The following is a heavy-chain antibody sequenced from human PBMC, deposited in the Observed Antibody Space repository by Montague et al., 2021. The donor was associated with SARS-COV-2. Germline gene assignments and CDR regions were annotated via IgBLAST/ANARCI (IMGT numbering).Heavy chain of an antibody. J-gene: IGHJ4*02. V-gene: IGHV3-30*04. CDR2: ISYDGSNK. Sequence: SLRLSCAAPGFTFSSYAMHWVRQAPGKGLEWVAVISYDGSNKYYXDSVKGRFTISRDNSKNTPYLQMNSLRAEDTAVYYCARDNYDYVWGGYRYIYWGQGTLVTVSS. D-gene: IGHD3-16*02. CDR3: ARDNYDYVWGGYRYIY. CDR1: GFTFSSYA.